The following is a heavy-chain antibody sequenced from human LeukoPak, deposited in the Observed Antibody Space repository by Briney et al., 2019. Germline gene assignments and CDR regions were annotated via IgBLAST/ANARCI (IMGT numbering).Heavy chain of an antibody. CDR1: GGSISSSSYY. Sequence: SETLSLTCTVSGGSISSSSYYWGWIRQPPGKGLEWIGSIYYSGRTYYNPSLKSRVTISVDTSKNQFSLKLSSVTAADTAVYYCARDSRSGWGNWFDPWGQGTLVTVSS. CDR2: IYYSGRT. D-gene: IGHD6-19*01. V-gene: IGHV4-39*07. CDR3: ARDSRSGWGNWFDP. J-gene: IGHJ5*02.